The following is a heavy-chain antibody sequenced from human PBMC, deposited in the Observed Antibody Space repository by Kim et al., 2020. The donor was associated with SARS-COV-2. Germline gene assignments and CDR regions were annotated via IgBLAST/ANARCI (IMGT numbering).Heavy chain of an antibody. V-gene: IGHV2-5*01. CDR3: AHRRGFRYFDL. Sequence: RYSPSLKSRLTINQDTSKTQVVLTMTNMDPVDTATYYCAHRRGFRYFDLWGRGTLVTVSS. D-gene: IGHD3-10*01. J-gene: IGHJ2*01.